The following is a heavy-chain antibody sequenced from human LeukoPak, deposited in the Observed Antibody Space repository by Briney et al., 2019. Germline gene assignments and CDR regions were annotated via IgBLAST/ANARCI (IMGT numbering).Heavy chain of an antibody. CDR2: INPNSGGT. J-gene: IGHJ4*02. D-gene: IGHD3-3*01. Sequence: GPVKVSCKASGYTFTGYYMHWVRQAPGQGLEWMGWINPNSGGTNYAQKFQGRVTMTRDTSISTAYMELSRLRSDDTAVYYCASSGCCDFWSGTNWGQGTLVTVSS. CDR3: ASSGCCDFWSGTN. V-gene: IGHV1-2*02. CDR1: GYTFTGYY.